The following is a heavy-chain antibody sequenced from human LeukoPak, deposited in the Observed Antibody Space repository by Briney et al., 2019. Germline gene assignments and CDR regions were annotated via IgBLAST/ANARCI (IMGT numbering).Heavy chain of an antibody. CDR2: IHSDGSDK. V-gene: IGHV3-30*02. D-gene: IGHD3-3*01. Sequence: SGGSLRLSCEASGLTFSIYGMFWVRQAPGKGLEWVAFIHSDGSDKYYADSVKGRFTISRDNSKNTVSLQMNSLRPEDTALYYCAQFGVVLRDPSDIWGQGTMVTVSS. J-gene: IGHJ3*02. CDR1: GLTFSIYG. CDR3: AQFGVVLRDPSDI.